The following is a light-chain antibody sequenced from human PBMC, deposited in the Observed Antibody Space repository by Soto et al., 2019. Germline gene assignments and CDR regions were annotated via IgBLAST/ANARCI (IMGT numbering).Light chain of an antibody. CDR3: QQSFTTPWT. CDR1: ESIRNE. Sequence: DIQMTQSPSSLSASLGERVTITCRPSESIRNELDWFQQRPGKAPRLLIYDTFTLQGGVPSRFSGSASGTEFSLTISSLQAGDSAIYYCQQSFTTPWTFGQGTKVEI. CDR2: DTF. J-gene: IGKJ1*01. V-gene: IGKV1-39*01.